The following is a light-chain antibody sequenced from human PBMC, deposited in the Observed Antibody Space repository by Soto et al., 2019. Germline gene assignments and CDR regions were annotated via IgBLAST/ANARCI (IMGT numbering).Light chain of an antibody. V-gene: IGLV2-8*01. J-gene: IGLJ3*02. CDR1: SSDVGAYNY. CDR2: DVS. Sequence: QSVLTQPPSASGSPGQSVTISCTGTSSDVGAYNYVSWYQQHPGKAPKLMIYDVSKRPSGVPYRCSGSKSGNAASLTVSGLQGEDEADYYCSSYAGSSWVFGGGTKLTVL. CDR3: SSYAGSSWV.